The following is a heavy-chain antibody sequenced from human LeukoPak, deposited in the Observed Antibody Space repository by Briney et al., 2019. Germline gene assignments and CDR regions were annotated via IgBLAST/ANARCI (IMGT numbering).Heavy chain of an antibody. CDR2: IWYDGSNK. J-gene: IGHJ4*02. CDR3: AREALDYYDSSGYFDY. CDR1: GFTFSSYG. V-gene: IGHV3-33*01. D-gene: IGHD3-22*01. Sequence: GRSLRLSCAASGFTFSSYGMHWVRQAPGKGLEWVAVIWYDGSNKYYADSVKGRFTISRDNSKNMLYLQMNSLRAEDTAVYYCAREALDYYDSSGYFDYWGQGTLVAVSS.